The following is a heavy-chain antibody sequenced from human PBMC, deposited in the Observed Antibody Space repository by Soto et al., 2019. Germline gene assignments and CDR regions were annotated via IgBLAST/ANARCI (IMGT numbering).Heavy chain of an antibody. J-gene: IGHJ4*02. CDR3: ATNYGAGSAHFVN. V-gene: IGHV1-69*02. Sequence: QMVQSGAEVKKPGSSVKVSCTASGDTFSRYTLSWFRQAPGQGLEWMGRTIPILSMSDYAQKFQGRASITADKSTSTVYMELSRLRSEDTAVYYCATNYGAGSAHFVNCGQGTLVTVSS. CDR2: TIPILSMS. D-gene: IGHD3-10*01. CDR1: GDTFSRYT.